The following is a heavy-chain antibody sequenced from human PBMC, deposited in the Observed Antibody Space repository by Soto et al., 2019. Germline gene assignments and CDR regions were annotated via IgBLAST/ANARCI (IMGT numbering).Heavy chain of an antibody. Sequence: QVQLVESGGGVVQPGRSLRLSCAASEFTLSNYGIHWVRQAPGKGLEWVAVILNDGSNRYHADSVKDRFTISRDNSKNTLYLQMNSLRAEDTAVYYCARDDEYSGNGMDVWGQGTTVTVS. J-gene: IGHJ6*02. V-gene: IGHV3-33*01. CDR1: EFTLSNYG. CDR3: ARDDEYSGNGMDV. D-gene: IGHD3-10*01. CDR2: ILNDGSNR.